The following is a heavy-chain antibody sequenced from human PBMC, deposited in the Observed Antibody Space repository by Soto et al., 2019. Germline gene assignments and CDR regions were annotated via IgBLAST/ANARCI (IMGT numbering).Heavy chain of an antibody. Sequence: EVHLVESGGGLVQPGGSLRLSCAASGFTFSTYGMHWVRQAPGKGLEYVSAISSSGASTYYADSVKGRFTISRDNSKNTLYLQMGGLRAEDMGVYYCAARYCSGGSCLHFDYWGQGILVSVSS. J-gene: IGHJ4*02. CDR3: AARYCSGGSCLHFDY. CDR2: ISSSGAST. V-gene: IGHV3-64*07. CDR1: GFTFSTYG. D-gene: IGHD2-15*01.